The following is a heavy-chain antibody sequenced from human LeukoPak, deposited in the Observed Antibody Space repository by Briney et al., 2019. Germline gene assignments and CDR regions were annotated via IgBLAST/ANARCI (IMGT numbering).Heavy chain of an antibody. CDR3: VSVRHGGSFDY. CDR2: IRNEANSYTT. D-gene: IGHD4-23*01. V-gene: IGHV3-72*01. Sequence: PGWSLRLSRPASGCTFRNLYMHWVRQAPAKELEWVGRIRNEANSYTTDYATPVKGRFTISRDDSKNSLFLQMNSLKTEDTAVYYCVSVRHGGSFDYWGQGTLVTVSS. CDR1: GCTFRNLY. J-gene: IGHJ4*02.